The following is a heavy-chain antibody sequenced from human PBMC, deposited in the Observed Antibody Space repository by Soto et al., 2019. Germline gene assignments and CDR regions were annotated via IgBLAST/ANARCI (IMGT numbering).Heavy chain of an antibody. CDR3: ARGVRGAYGLDI. J-gene: IGHJ3*02. V-gene: IGHV3-74*01. Sequence: EVQLVASGGGLVQPGGSLRLSCAASGLTFSSHWMHWVRQAPGKGLVWVSRIDSDGSRTNYADSVKGRFTISRDNAKNTVYRQTNSLRGEGTAVYYCARGVRGAYGLDIWGQGTMVTVSS. CDR1: GLTFSSHW. D-gene: IGHD2-21*01. CDR2: IDSDGSRT.